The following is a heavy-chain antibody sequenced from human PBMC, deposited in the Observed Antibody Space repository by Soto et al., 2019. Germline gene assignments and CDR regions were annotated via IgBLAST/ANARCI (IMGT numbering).Heavy chain of an antibody. Sequence: TLSLTCTVSGGSISSGGYYWSWIRQHPGKGLEWIGYIHYSGSTYYNPSLKSRVTISVGTSKNQFSLKLSSVTAADTAVYYCARGYCSSTSCYKPYNWFDPWGQGTLVTVSS. J-gene: IGHJ5*02. CDR2: IHYSGST. CDR3: ARGYCSSTSCYKPYNWFDP. D-gene: IGHD2-2*01. V-gene: IGHV4-31*03. CDR1: GGSISSGGYY.